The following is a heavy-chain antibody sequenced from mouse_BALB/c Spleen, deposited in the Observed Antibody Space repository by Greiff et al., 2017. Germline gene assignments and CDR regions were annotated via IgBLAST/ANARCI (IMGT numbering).Heavy chain of an antibody. D-gene: IGHD1-1*01. CDR2: ISYSGST. Sequence: DVKLVESGPGLVKPSQSLSLTCTVTGYSITSDYAWNWIRQFPGNKLEWMGYISYSGSTSYNPSLKSRISITRDTSKNQFFLQLNSVTTEDTATYYCARDGSSYGWFAYWGQGTLVTVSA. CDR3: ARDGSSYGWFAY. V-gene: IGHV3-2*02. CDR1: GYSITSDYA. J-gene: IGHJ3*01.